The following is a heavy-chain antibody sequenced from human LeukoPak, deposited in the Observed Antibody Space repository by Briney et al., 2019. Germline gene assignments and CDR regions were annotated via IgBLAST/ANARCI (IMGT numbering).Heavy chain of an antibody. CDR2: ISGFDGST. CDR3: AKPAYSSGWYYDY. CDR1: GFTFSSYG. D-gene: IGHD6-19*01. Sequence: GGSLRLSCAASGFTFSSYGMTWVRQAPGKGLEWVSTISGFDGSTNYADSVKGRFTISRDNSKNTLYLQMNSLRAEDTAFYYCAKPAYSSGWYYDYWGQGILVTVSS. V-gene: IGHV3-23*01. J-gene: IGHJ4*02.